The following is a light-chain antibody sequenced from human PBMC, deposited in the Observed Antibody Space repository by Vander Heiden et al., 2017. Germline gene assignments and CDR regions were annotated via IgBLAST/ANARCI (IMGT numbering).Light chain of an antibody. Sequence: EIVLTQSPGTLSLSPGERATLSCRASQSVNRNYLAWFQQKPGQAPRLLIYTASSRATGIPDRFSGRGSGTDFTLTISRLEPDDFAVYYCEQEISSPWTFGQRTKVEIK. V-gene: IGKV3-20*01. J-gene: IGKJ1*01. CDR3: EQEISSPWT. CDR1: QSVNRNY. CDR2: TAS.